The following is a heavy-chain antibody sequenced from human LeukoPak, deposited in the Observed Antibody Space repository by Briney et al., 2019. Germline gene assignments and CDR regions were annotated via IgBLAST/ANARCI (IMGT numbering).Heavy chain of an antibody. J-gene: IGHJ4*02. CDR1: GGSITNTNYY. Sequence: NASETXSLXCTVSGGSITNTNYYWAWIRQPPGEGLEWIGSVYHSGITYYTPSLKSRASISVDTSKNQFSLKVTSVTAADTAVYYCAREWQYQFDYWGQGSLVTVSS. V-gene: IGHV4-39*07. CDR2: VYHSGIT. D-gene: IGHD4-11*01. CDR3: AREWQYQFDY.